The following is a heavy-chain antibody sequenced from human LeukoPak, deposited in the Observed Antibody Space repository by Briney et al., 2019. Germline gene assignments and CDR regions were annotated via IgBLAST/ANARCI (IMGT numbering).Heavy chain of an antibody. CDR1: GFAFSTYS. Sequence: GGSLRLSCAASGFAFSTYSMNWVRQAPGKGLEWVSYISSGSSTIYYADSVKGRFTISRDNAKNSLYLQMNSLRAEDTAVYYCARLYGDYAYWGQGALVTVSS. V-gene: IGHV3-48*01. CDR3: ARLYGDYAY. D-gene: IGHD4-17*01. J-gene: IGHJ4*02. CDR2: ISSGSSTI.